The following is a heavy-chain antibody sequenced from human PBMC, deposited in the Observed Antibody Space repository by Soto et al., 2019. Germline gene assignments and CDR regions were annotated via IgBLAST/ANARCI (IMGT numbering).Heavy chain of an antibody. CDR1: GGSFSGYY. CDR2: INHSGST. Sequence: QVQLQQWGAGLLKPSETLSLTCAVYGGSFSGYYWSWIRQPPGKGLEWIGEINHSGSTNYNPSLKSRVTISVDTSKNQFSLKLSSVTAADTAVYYCARGFVTYCSGGSCYLFDYWGQGTLVTVSS. D-gene: IGHD2-15*01. CDR3: ARGFVTYCSGGSCYLFDY. J-gene: IGHJ4*02. V-gene: IGHV4-34*01.